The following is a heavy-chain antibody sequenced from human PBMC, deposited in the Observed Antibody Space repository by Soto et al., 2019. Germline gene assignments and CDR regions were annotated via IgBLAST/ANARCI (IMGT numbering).Heavy chain of an antibody. J-gene: IGHJ3*02. CDR2: INFSGTT. D-gene: IGHD1-1*01. CDR1: GGSISSGSYY. Sequence: QLQLQESGPGLVKPSETLSLTCTVSGGSISSGSYYWGWIRQPPGKGLEWIASINFSGTTYAIPSLKSRVTISVDTSKTQFSLKLNSVTAADTAVYYCARQGTVYTTVPRAFDIWGQGTMVTVSS. CDR3: ARQGTVYTTVPRAFDI. V-gene: IGHV4-39*01.